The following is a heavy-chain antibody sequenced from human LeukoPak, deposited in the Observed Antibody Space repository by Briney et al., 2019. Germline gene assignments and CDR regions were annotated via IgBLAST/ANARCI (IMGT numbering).Heavy chain of an antibody. CDR1: GFTFNNYA. D-gene: IGHD3-3*01. V-gene: IGHV3-23*01. CDR2: ISGSGGNT. CDR3: ARRYHDFWSGYSYYFDY. J-gene: IGHJ4*02. Sequence: PGGSLRLSCAASGFTFNNYAMSWVRQAPGKGLEWVSDISGSGGNTYYAASVKGRFTISRDNSKNSLYLQMNSLRAEDTAVYSCARRYHDFWSGYSYYFDYWGQGTLVTVSS.